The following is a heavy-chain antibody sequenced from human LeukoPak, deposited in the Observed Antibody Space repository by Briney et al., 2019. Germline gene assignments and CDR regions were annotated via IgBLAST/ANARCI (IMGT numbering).Heavy chain of an antibody. CDR1: GFTFSSYE. CDR3: ARDHHRRLYDSQARDTFDI. D-gene: IGHD3-22*01. Sequence: GGSLRLSCAASGFTFSSYEMNWVRQAPGKGLEWVSYISSSGSTIYYADSAKGRFSISRDNAKNSLYLQMNSLRAEDTAVYYCARDHHRRLYDSQARDTFDIWGQGTMVTVSS. J-gene: IGHJ3*02. V-gene: IGHV3-48*03. CDR2: ISSSGSTI.